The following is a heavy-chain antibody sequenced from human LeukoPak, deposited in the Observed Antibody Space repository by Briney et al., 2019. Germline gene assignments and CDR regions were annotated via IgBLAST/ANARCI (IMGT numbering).Heavy chain of an antibody. D-gene: IGHD1-7*01. Sequence: PGGSLRLSCAASGFTFSSFWMSWVRQAPGKGLEWVANIKNDGSEKYYVDSVKGRFNISRDNAKNSLYLQMNSLRAEDTAVYYCARGESGELDFDFWGQGTLVTVSS. CDR2: IKNDGSEK. CDR3: ARGESGELDFDF. J-gene: IGHJ4*02. V-gene: IGHV3-7*01. CDR1: GFTFSSFW.